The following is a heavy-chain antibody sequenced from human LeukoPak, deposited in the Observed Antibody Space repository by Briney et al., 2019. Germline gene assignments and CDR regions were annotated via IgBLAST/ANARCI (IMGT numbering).Heavy chain of an antibody. CDR2: IGGSGSRT. CDR3: AKGSYYDSSGTYYFDY. V-gene: IGHV3-23*01. CDR1: GFTFSSYA. Sequence: TGGSLRLSRAASGFTFSSYAMSWVRQAPGKSLEWASGIGGSGSRTYYADSVKGRFTISRDNSKNTLYLQMNSLRAEDTAIYYCAKGSYYDSSGTYYFDYWGQGTLVTVSS. J-gene: IGHJ4*02. D-gene: IGHD3-22*01.